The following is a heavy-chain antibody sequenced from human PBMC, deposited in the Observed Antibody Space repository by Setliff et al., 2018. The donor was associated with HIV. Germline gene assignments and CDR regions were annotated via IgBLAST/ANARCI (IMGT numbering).Heavy chain of an antibody. J-gene: IGHJ4*02. Sequence: SETLSLTCAVYGGSFSGYRSWIRQSPGQGLEWLGEINHSGNTHYDPSLKSRLTISIDTSKKQFSLKLTSVTAADAAIYYCVASSSWSCRLNYWGQGTLVTVSS. V-gene: IGHV4-34*01. D-gene: IGHD2-2*01. CDR3: VASSSWSCRLNY. CDR1: GGSFSGY. CDR2: INHSGNT.